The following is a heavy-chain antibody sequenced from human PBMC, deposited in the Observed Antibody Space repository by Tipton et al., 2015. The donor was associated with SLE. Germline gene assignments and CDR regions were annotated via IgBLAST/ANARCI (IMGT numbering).Heavy chain of an antibody. V-gene: IGHV4-39*01. CDR1: GGSINTASNF. J-gene: IGHJ3*02. D-gene: IGHD2-21*01. CDR2: INNRGKP. Sequence: LRLSCTVSGGSINTASNFWGWLRQRPGKGLEWIGTINNRGKPDSSTSLKTRVTISVDKSKNQFSLNLNSVIAADTAVYYCARRGPIAVVISNAFDIWGQGTVVTVSS. CDR3: ARRGPIAVVISNAFDI.